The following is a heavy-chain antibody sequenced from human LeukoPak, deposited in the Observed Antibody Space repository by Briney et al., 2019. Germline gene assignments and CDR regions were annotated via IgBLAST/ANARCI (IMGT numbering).Heavy chain of an antibody. D-gene: IGHD6-19*01. V-gene: IGHV1-46*01. J-gene: IGHJ4*02. Sequence: ASVKVSCKASGYTFTSYYMHWVRQAPGQGLEWMGIINPSGGSTSYAQKSQGRVTMTRDTSISTAYMELSRLRSDDTAVYYCARGRNRNSSGWPQPDYWGQGTLVTVSS. CDR2: INPSGGST. CDR3: ARGRNRNSSGWPQPDY. CDR1: GYTFTSYY.